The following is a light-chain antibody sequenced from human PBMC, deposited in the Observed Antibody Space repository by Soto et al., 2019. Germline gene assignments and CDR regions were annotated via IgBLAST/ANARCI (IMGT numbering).Light chain of an antibody. Sequence: DIQMTQSPSTLSASVGDRVTITCRASQSISSWLAWYQQKPGKAPKLLIYKASSLESGVPSRFSGSRSGTDFTLTISSLQPEDFATYYCQQSYSRVTFGQGTKVDIK. CDR1: QSISSW. V-gene: IGKV1-5*03. J-gene: IGKJ1*01. CDR3: QQSYSRVT. CDR2: KAS.